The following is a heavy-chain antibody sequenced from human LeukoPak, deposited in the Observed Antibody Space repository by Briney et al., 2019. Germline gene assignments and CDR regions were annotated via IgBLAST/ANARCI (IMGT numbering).Heavy chain of an antibody. CDR3: ARDGGYCRGGRCYYSNMDV. CDR1: GYTFTRYY. D-gene: IGHD2-15*01. V-gene: IGHV1-46*01. Sequence: ASVKVSCKASGYTFTRYYMHWVRQAPGQGLEWMGIINPSGGNTNYAQKFQGRVTMTRDMSITTAYMELSRLSSDDTAVYYCARDGGYCRGGRCYYSNMDVWGKGTTVTVSS. J-gene: IGHJ6*03. CDR2: INPSGGNT.